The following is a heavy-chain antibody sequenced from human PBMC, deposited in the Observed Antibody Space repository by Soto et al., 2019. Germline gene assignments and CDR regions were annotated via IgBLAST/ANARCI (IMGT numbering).Heavy chain of an antibody. J-gene: IGHJ4*02. CDR2: INHSGST. CDR3: ARGLSDILTGYYSSDRFDY. Sequence: SETLSLTCAVYVGSFSGYYWSWIRQPPGKGLEWIGEINHSGSTNYNPSLKSRVTISVDTSKNQFSLKLSSVTAADTAVYYCARGLSDILTGYYSSDRFDYWGQGTLVTVSS. V-gene: IGHV4-34*01. D-gene: IGHD3-9*01. CDR1: VGSFSGYY.